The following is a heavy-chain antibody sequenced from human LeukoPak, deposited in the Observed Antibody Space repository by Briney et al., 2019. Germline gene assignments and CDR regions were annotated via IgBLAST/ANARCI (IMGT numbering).Heavy chain of an antibody. D-gene: IGHD3-9*01. CDR2: INPSGGST. CDR1: GYTFTSYY. V-gene: IGHV1-46*01. Sequence: GASVKVPCKASGYTFTSYYMHWVRQAPGQGLEWMGIINPSGGSTSYAQKFQGRVTMTRDTSTSTVYMELSRLRSEDTAVYYCARDRYDILTGPTDWFDPWGQGTLVTVSS. CDR3: ARDRYDILTGPTDWFDP. J-gene: IGHJ5*02.